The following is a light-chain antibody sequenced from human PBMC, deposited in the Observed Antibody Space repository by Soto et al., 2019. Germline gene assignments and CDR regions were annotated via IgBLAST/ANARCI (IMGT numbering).Light chain of an antibody. CDR1: QSISSW. CDR2: DAS. V-gene: IGKV1-5*01. J-gene: IGKJ4*01. CDR3: QQYNSYSLT. Sequence: DIPMTQSPSTLSASVGDRVTITCRASQSISSWLAWYQQKPGKAPKLLIYDASSLESGVPSSFSGSGSGTEFTRPISSLKPDDFSTYYCQQYNSYSLTFGGGTKVEIK.